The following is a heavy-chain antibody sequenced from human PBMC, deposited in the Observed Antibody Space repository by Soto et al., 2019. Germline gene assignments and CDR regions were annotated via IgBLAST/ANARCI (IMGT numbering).Heavy chain of an antibody. Sequence: QVQLVQSGAEVKKPGSSVKVSCKASGGTFSSYAISWVRQAPGQGLEWMGGIIPIFGTANYAQKFHGRVTITADESTSTDYMELSSLRCEDTAVYYCARDMSGDYGGTANYWGQGTLVTVSS. V-gene: IGHV1-69*12. CDR2: IIPIFGTA. CDR3: ARDMSGDYGGTANY. CDR1: GGTFSSYA. J-gene: IGHJ4*02. D-gene: IGHD4-17*01.